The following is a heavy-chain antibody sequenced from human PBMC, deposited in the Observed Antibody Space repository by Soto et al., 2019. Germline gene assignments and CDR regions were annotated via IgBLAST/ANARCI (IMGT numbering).Heavy chain of an antibody. CDR3: ARDRFMTPGRYYFDY. J-gene: IGHJ4*02. CDR2: ISYDGSNK. Sequence: PGGSLRLSCAASGFTFSSYGMHWVRQAPGKGLEWVAVISYDGSNKYYADSVKGRFTISRDNSKNTLYLQMNSLRAEDTAVYYCARDRFMTPGRYYFDYWGQGTLVTVSS. CDR1: GFTFSSYG. V-gene: IGHV3-30*19. D-gene: IGHD3-3*01.